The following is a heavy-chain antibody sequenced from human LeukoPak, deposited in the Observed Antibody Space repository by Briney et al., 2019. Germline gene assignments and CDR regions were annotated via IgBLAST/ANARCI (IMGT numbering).Heavy chain of an antibody. CDR1: GFTFNSFS. CDR2: ISSSSSYI. CDR3: AREEKALNWFDP. Sequence: PGGSLRLSCAASGFTFNSFSMNWVRQAPGKGLEWVSSISSSSSYIYYADSVKGRFTISRDNAKNSLYLQMNSLRAEDTAVYYCAREEKALNWFDPWGQGTLVTVSS. V-gene: IGHV3-21*01. J-gene: IGHJ5*02.